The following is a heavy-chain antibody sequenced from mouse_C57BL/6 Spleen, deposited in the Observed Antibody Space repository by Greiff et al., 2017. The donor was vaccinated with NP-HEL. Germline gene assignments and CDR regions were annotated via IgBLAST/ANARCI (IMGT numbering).Heavy chain of an antibody. CDR3: TRVYYDYDDY. D-gene: IGHD2-4*01. CDR1: GYTFTSYW. Sequence: EVQLQQSGTVLARPGASVKMSCKTSGYTFTSYWMHWVKQRPGQGLEWIGAIYPGNSDTSYNQKFKGEAKLTAVTSASTAYMELSSLTNEDSAVYYCTRVYYDYDDYWGQGTTLTVSS. CDR2: IYPGNSDT. V-gene: IGHV1-5*01. J-gene: IGHJ2*01.